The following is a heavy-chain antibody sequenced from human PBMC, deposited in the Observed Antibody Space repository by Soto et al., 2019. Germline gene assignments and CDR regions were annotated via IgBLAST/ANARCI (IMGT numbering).Heavy chain of an antibody. CDR3: ARPKTMVYSAFDT. CDR2: INPDASDA. D-gene: IGHD2-8*01. J-gene: IGHJ3*02. Sequence: EVQLVESGGGLVQPGGSLRLSCAASGFTFSSHWLHWVRQTPGEGLVSVSRINPDASDADYADSVKGRFTISRDNAKITLYLDMNSLRAEDTGVYYCARPKTMVYSAFDTWGQGTMVTVSS. V-gene: IGHV3-74*01. CDR1: GFTFSSHW.